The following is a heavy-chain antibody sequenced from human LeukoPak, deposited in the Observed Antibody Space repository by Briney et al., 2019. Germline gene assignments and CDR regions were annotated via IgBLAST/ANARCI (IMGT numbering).Heavy chain of an antibody. CDR2: ISSSSSYI. D-gene: IGHD1-26*01. J-gene: IGHJ3*02. Sequence: GGSLRLSCAAAGFTFSSYSMNWVRQAPGKGLKWVSSISSSSSYIYYADSVKGRFTISRDNAKNSLYLQMNSLRAEDTVVYYCASQYAYSGSYHDAFDIWGQGTMVTVSS. CDR1: GFTFSSYS. CDR3: ASQYAYSGSYHDAFDI. V-gene: IGHV3-21*01.